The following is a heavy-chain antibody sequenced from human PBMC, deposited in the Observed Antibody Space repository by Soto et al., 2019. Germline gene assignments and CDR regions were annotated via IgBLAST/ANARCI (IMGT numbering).Heavy chain of an antibody. J-gene: IGHJ5*02. CDR1: GYTFTGYY. D-gene: IGHD3-10*01. V-gene: IGHV1-2*02. Sequence: EASVKVSCKASGYTFTGYYMHWVRQAPGQGLEWMGWINPNSGGTNYAQKVQGRVTMTTDTSTSTAYMELRSLRSDDTAVYYCARGVGSGSYYNQYNWFDPWGQGTLVTVSS. CDR2: INPNSGGT. CDR3: ARGVGSGSYYNQYNWFDP.